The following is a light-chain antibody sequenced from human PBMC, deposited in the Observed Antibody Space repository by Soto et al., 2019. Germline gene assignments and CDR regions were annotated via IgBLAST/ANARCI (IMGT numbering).Light chain of an antibody. Sequence: QSALTQPASVSGSPGQSITISCTGTSSDVGGYKYVSWYQQHPGKAPKFMIYEVTNRPSGVSSRFSGSKSGNTASLTISGLQAEDEADDYCSSYTSSSTLVFGGGTKLTVL. CDR3: SSYTSSSTLV. V-gene: IGLV2-14*01. CDR2: EVT. J-gene: IGLJ2*01. CDR1: SSDVGGYKY.